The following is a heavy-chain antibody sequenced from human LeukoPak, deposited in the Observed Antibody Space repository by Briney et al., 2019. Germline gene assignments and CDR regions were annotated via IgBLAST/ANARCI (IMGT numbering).Heavy chain of an antibody. CDR2: IYPGDSDT. CDR1: GYSFTSYW. CDR3: ARVARYYDSSGYPYCLDY. V-gene: IGHV5-51*01. D-gene: IGHD3-22*01. Sequence: GESLKISCKGSGYSFTSYWIGWVRQMPGKGLEWMGIIYPGDSDTRYSPSFQGQVTISADKSISTAYLQWSSLKASDTPMYYCARVARYYDSSGYPYCLDYWGQGTLVTVSS. J-gene: IGHJ4*02.